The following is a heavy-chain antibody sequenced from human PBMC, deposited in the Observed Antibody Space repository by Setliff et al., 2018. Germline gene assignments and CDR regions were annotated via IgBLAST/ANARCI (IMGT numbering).Heavy chain of an antibody. D-gene: IGHD2-15*01. CDR2: INQDGSGR. CDR1: GVTLSKYW. V-gene: IGHV3-7*04. CDR3: VRGGGSNGWYY. J-gene: IGHJ4*02. Sequence: GGSLSLSCVASGVTLSKYWMSWVRQTPGKGLEWVANINQDGSGRYYMDSVKGRFTIDRDNAKNSLYLHMISLRAEDSAVYYCVRGGGSNGWYYWGQGTLVTVSS.